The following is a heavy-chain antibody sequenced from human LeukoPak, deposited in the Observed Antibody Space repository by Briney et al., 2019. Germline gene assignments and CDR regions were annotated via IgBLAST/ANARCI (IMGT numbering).Heavy chain of an antibody. CDR2: TWYDGSNH. Sequence: GGSLRLSCAASGFTFSNYGMHWLRQAPGKGLEWVALTWYDGSNHYYADSVKGRFTISRDYSKNTVYLQMNRLRAEDTAVYYCARGWGSGTSHQYFDYWGQGILVTVSS. CDR1: GFTFSNYG. V-gene: IGHV3-33*01. D-gene: IGHD3-10*01. J-gene: IGHJ4*02. CDR3: ARGWGSGTSHQYFDY.